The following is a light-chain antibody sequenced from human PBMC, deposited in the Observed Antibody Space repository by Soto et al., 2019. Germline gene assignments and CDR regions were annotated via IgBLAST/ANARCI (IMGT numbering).Light chain of an antibody. CDR2: GAS. J-gene: IGKJ4*01. CDR3: QQYGSSPPIT. V-gene: IGKV3-20*01. Sequence: EIVLTQSPGTLSFSPGERSTRSCRSSQSVSSSYLAWYQQKPGQAPRLLIYGASSRATGIPDRFSGSGSGTDFTLTISRLEPEDFAVYYCQQYGSSPPITFGGGTKVDIK. CDR1: QSVSSSY.